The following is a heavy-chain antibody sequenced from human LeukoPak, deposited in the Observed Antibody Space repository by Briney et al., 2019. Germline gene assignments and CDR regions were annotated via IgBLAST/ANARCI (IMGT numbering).Heavy chain of an antibody. CDR2: ISGSGCST. D-gene: IGHD3-16*02. V-gene: IGHV3-23*01. J-gene: IGHJ4*02. CDR3: AKSLVLRKSRGY. CDR1: TFTLNNYW. Sequence: GGSLRLSCTASTFTLNNYWMSWVRHAPGKGLEWLSGISGSGCSTDYADSVKGRFTTSRDNSKNTLYVQMNSLRAEDTAVYYCAKSLVLRKSRGYWGQGTLVTVSS.